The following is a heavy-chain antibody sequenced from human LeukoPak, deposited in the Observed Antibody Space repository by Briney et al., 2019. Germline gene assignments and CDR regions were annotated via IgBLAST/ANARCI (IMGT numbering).Heavy chain of an antibody. CDR3: AKDRHSYSNAYFFDY. CDR2: ISSSAGTI. J-gene: IGHJ4*02. CDR1: GFTFSDYY. D-gene: IGHD4-11*01. Sequence: PGGSLRLSCAASGFTFSDYYMSWIRQAPGKGLEWISYISSSAGTIYYADSVKGRFTISRDNAKNSLYLQMNSLRVEDTAVYYCAKDRHSYSNAYFFDYWGPRTLVTVSS. V-gene: IGHV3-11*04.